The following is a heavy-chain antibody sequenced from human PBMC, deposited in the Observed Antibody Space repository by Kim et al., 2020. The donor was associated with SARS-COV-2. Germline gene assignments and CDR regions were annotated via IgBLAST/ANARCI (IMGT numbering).Heavy chain of an antibody. CDR3: AREYGSGSYSVGPFDY. CDR2: ISYDGSNK. J-gene: IGHJ4*02. Sequence: GGSLRLSCAASGFTFSSYAMHWVRQAPGKGLEWVAVISYDGSNKYYADSVKGRFTISRDNSKNTLYLQMNSLRAEDTAVYYCAREYGSGSYSVGPFDYWGQGTLVIVSS. CDR1: GFTFSSYA. V-gene: IGHV3-30-3*01. D-gene: IGHD3-10*01.